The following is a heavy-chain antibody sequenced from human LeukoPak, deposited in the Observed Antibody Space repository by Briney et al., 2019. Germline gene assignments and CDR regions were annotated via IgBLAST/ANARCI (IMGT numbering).Heavy chain of an antibody. V-gene: IGHV3-30*03. CDR1: GFTFSSYG. CDR3: STSRPLQSFDC. CDR2: ISYDGSNK. J-gene: IGHJ4*02. Sequence: PGGSLRLSCAASGFTFSSYGMHWVCQAPGKGLEWVAVISYDGSNKYYADSVKGRFTISRDNSKNTLYLQMNRLRAEDTAVYYCSTSRPLQSFDCWGQGTLVTVSS. D-gene: IGHD4-11*01.